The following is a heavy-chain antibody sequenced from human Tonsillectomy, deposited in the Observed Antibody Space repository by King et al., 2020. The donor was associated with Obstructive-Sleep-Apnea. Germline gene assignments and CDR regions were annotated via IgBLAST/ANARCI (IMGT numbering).Heavy chain of an antibody. Sequence: VRLQQWGAKLLKPSETLSLTCAVSGGSFTNYYWIWIRQPPGKGLQWIGEIDHTGRTDYNPSLNGRVTMSVDTSTTHFFLRLSSVSAADTAVYYCARIDWSGSGTYYQLRDYWGRGTLVTVSS. CDR1: GGSFTNYY. J-gene: IGHJ4*02. CDR2: IDHTGRT. V-gene: IGHV4-34*01. D-gene: IGHD3-10*01. CDR3: ARIDWSGSGTYYQLRDY.